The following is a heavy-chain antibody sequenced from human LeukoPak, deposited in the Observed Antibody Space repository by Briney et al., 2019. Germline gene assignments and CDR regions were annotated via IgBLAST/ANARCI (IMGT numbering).Heavy chain of an antibody. D-gene: IGHD4-11*01. CDR2: INWNGGST. Sequence: GGSLRLSCAASGFTFDDYAMHWVRQAPGKGLEWVSGINWNGGSTGYADSVKGRFTISRDNAKNSLYLQMNSLRAEDTALYYCAREGQIQYDYYYYYYMDVWGKGTTVTVSS. CDR3: AREGQIQYDYYYYYYMDV. CDR1: GFTFDDYA. V-gene: IGHV3-20*04. J-gene: IGHJ6*03.